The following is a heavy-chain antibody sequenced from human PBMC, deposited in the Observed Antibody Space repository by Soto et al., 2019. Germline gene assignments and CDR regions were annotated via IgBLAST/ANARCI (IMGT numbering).Heavy chain of an antibody. CDR2: IWYDGSNK. CDR1: GFTFSSYG. V-gene: IGHV3-33*01. Sequence: GGSLRPSCAASGFTFSSYGMHWVRQAPGKGLEWVAVIWYDGSNKYYADSVKGRFTISRDNSKNTLYLQMNSLRAEDTAVYYCARDMVRGVFYYYGMDVWGQGTTVTVSS. D-gene: IGHD3-10*01. J-gene: IGHJ6*02. CDR3: ARDMVRGVFYYYGMDV.